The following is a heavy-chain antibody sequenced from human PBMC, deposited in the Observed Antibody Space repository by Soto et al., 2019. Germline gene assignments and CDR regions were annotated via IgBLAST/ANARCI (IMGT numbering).Heavy chain of an antibody. CDR2: ISGSGGST. J-gene: IGHJ6*02. CDR1: GFTFSSYA. D-gene: IGHD3-10*01. V-gene: IGHV3-23*01. Sequence: GGSLRLSCAASGFTFSSYAMSWVRQAPGKGLEWVSAISGSGGSTYYADSVKGRFTISRDNSKNTLYLQMNSLRAEDTAVYYCAKDRVVRGVRRYGMDVWGQGTTVTVSS. CDR3: AKDRVVRGVRRYGMDV.